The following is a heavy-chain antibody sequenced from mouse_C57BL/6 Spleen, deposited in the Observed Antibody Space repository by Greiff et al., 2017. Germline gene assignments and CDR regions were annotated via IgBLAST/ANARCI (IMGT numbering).Heavy chain of an antibody. D-gene: IGHD1-1*01. V-gene: IGHV5-17*01. CDR2: ISSGSSTI. J-gene: IGHJ1*03. CDR3: ARPPYYYGSSDWYFDV. CDR1: GFTFSDYG. Sequence: EVQLVEPGGGLVKPGGSLKLSCAASGFTFSDYGMHWVRQAPEKGLEWVAYISSGSSTIYYADTVKGRFTISRDNAKNTLFLQMTSLRSEDTAMYYCARPPYYYGSSDWYFDVWGTGTPVTVS.